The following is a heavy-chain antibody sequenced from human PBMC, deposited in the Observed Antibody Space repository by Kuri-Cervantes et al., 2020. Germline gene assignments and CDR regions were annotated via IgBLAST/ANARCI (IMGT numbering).Heavy chain of an antibody. CDR2: IYYSGST. V-gene: IGHV4-59*01. D-gene: IGHD3-10*01. CDR3: ARDGDLDAFDI. CDR1: GGSMNSYY. J-gene: IGHJ3*02. Sequence: SETLSLTCTVSGGSMNSYYWSWIRQAPGEGLEWIGYIYYSGSTNYNPSLKSRVTISVDTSKNQFSLKLSSVTAADTAVYYCARDGDLDAFDIWGQGTMVTVSS.